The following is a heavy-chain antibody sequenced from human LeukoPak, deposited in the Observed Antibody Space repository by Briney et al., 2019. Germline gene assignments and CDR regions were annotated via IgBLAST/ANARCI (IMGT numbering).Heavy chain of an antibody. J-gene: IGHJ3*02. Sequence: SQTLSLTCVIRGYSVSSNSAAWNWIRQSPSRGLEWLGRTYYRSRWGNDYAVSMKRRITINPDTSKNQFSLQLNSVTPEDTAIYFCAKGDQDFDIWGQGTKVTVSS. CDR3: AKGDQDFDI. CDR2: TYYRSRWGN. CDR1: GYSVSSNSAA. D-gene: IGHD3-16*01. V-gene: IGHV6-1*01.